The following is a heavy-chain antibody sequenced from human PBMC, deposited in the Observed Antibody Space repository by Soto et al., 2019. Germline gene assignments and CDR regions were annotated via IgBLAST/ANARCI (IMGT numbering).Heavy chain of an antibody. CDR2: INPSGGST. J-gene: IGHJ4*02. V-gene: IGHV1-46*03. Sequence: QVQLVQSGAEVKKPGASVKVSCKASGYTFTSYYMHWVRQAPGQGLEWMGIINPSGGSTSYAQKFRGRGTMTSETSSSTVYIELSSLISEGTAVYYCARESGGYGGKWNHYWGQGTLVTVSS. D-gene: IGHD2-15*01. CDR3: ARESGGYGGKWNHY. CDR1: GYTFTSYY.